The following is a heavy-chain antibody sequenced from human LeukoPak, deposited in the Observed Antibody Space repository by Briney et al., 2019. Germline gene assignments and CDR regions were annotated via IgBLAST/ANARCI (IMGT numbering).Heavy chain of an antibody. CDR2: INEDATTI. CDR1: GFAFSAYW. J-gene: IGHJ4*02. Sequence: GGFLRLSCAASGFAFSAYWMHWVRQAPGKGLEWVSRINEDATTITYADSVKGRFIISRDNSKKSLYLQMNNLRAEDTAVYYCVRDLILVWTPGDDFDFWGQGTLVIVSS. D-gene: IGHD3-16*01. CDR3: VRDLILVWTPGDDFDF. V-gene: IGHV3-74*01.